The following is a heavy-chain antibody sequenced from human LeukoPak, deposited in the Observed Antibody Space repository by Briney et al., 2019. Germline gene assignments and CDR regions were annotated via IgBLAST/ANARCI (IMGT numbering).Heavy chain of an antibody. J-gene: IGHJ5*02. D-gene: IGHD2-21*02. CDR2: IVHSEST. CDR1: AVSISSGCYS. Sequence: SATLSLTCAVSAVSISSGCYSWSWLRQPPGKGLEWIGYIVHSESTHNHPSLKTRATISVDRSKTQFSLKLSSVTAADTAVYYCARANCGGDCFNNWFDPWGQGTLVTVSS. V-gene: IGHV4-30-2*01. CDR3: ARANCGGDCFNNWFDP.